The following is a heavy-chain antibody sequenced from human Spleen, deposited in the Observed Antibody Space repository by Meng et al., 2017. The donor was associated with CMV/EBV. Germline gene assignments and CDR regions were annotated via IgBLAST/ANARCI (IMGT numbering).Heavy chain of an antibody. Sequence: SETLSLTCTVSNTSITTYYWSWIRQPPGKSLEWIGYIYYSGSTNYNPSLKSRVTISVDTSKNHLSLTVSSATAADTAVYYCARAQGGWFDPWGQGTLVTVSS. CDR2: IYYSGST. CDR1: NTSITTYY. J-gene: IGHJ5*02. CDR3: ARAQGGWFDP. D-gene: IGHD1-26*01. V-gene: IGHV4-59*01.